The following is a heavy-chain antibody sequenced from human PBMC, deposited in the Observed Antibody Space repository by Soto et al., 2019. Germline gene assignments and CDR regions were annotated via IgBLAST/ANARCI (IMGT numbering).Heavy chain of an antibody. CDR3: GTSPYGDYSGYFDY. J-gene: IGHJ4*02. Sequence: GASVKVSFKASGGSFSSYAISWVRQAPGQGLEGMGIINPSGGSTSYAQKFQGRVTMTRDTSTSTVYMELSSLRSEDTAVYYCGTSPYGDYSGYFDYWGQGTLVTVSS. CDR1: GGSFSSYA. CDR2: INPSGGST. D-gene: IGHD4-17*01. V-gene: IGHV1-46*01.